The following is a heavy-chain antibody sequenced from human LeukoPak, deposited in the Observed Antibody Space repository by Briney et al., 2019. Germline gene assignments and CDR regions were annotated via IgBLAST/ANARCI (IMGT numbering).Heavy chain of an antibody. V-gene: IGHV3-30*02. CDR3: AKSKRGYSYGYDY. CDR1: GFTFSSYW. Sequence: PGGSLRLSCAASGFTFSSYWMSWVRQAPGKGLEWVAFIRYDGSNKYYADSVKGRFTISRDNSKNTLYLQMNSLRAEDTAVYYCAKSKRGYSYGYDYWGQGTLVTVSS. J-gene: IGHJ4*02. D-gene: IGHD5-18*01. CDR2: IRYDGSNK.